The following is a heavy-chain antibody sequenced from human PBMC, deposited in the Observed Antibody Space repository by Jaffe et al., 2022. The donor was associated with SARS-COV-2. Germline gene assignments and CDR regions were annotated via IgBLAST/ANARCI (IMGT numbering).Heavy chain of an antibody. J-gene: IGHJ4*02. CDR2: IYPGGNT. CDR1: GFTVSNTY. D-gene: IGHD3-3*02. Sequence: DVQLVESGGGLVQPGGSLRLSCSASGFTVSNTYMTWVRQVPGKGLEWVSIIYPGGNTYYADSVKGRFTVSRDNSNNTVYLHMNSLRPEDTAVYSCARSHSGIFHDFDCWGQGTLVTVSS. CDR3: ARSHSGIFHDFDC. V-gene: IGHV3-66*02.